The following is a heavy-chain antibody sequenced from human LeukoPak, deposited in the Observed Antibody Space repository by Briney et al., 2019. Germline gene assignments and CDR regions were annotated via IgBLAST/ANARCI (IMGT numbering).Heavy chain of an antibody. J-gene: IGHJ4*02. CDR2: IKQDGSEK. Sequence: GGSLRLSCAASGFTFNNYWMNWVRQAPGKGLEWVANIKQDGSEKYYVDSVKGRFTISRDNSKNTLYLQMNSLRAEDTAVYYCAKDDYGDYVRYFDYWGQGTLVTVSS. CDR3: AKDDYGDYVRYFDY. D-gene: IGHD4-17*01. V-gene: IGHV3-7*03. CDR1: GFTFNNYW.